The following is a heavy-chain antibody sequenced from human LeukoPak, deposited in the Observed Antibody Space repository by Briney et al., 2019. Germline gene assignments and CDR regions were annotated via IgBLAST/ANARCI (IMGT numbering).Heavy chain of an antibody. CDR3: ANLSLGN. Sequence: GESLRLSCAASGFTFSSYSVNWVRQAAGKGLEWVSIISRDSRTIIYPDSVKGRFAISRDNAKNSLYLQMDSLRAEDTAVYYCANLSLGNWGQGTLVTVSS. J-gene: IGHJ4*02. CDR2: ISRDSRTI. CDR1: GFTFSSYS. V-gene: IGHV3-21*04. D-gene: IGHD3-10*01.